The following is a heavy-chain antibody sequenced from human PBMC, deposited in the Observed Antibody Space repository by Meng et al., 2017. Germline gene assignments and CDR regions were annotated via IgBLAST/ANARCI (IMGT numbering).Heavy chain of an antibody. CDR3: ARDVGGDYETLFDY. D-gene: IGHD4-17*01. J-gene: IGHJ4*02. Sequence: QVRVQESVQGLVGPSGNLSRTCTVSGGSVGSGNYYWSWIRQPPGKGLEWIGYIVYSGSTTYNPSLKTRVTISVDTSKNQFSLKLTSVTAADTAVYFCARDVGGDYETLFDYWGQGTLVTVSS. CDR1: GGSVGSGNYY. V-gene: IGHV4-61*01. CDR2: IVYSGST.